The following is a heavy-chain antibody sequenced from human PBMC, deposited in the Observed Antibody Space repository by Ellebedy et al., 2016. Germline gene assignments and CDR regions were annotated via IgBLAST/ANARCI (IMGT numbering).Heavy chain of an antibody. D-gene: IGHD6-19*01. CDR2: ISYDGTIQ. CDR3: TNGRFELGRAVAAFDH. J-gene: IGHJ4*02. CDR1: GFTFSSYG. V-gene: IGHV3-30*18. Sequence: GESLKISCAASGFTFSSYGMHWVRQAPGKGLEWVALISYDGTIQYYRDSVQGRFTISRDNSKNTLYLQMNSLRLEDTAVYYCTNGRFELGRAVAAFDHWGQGTRVTVSS.